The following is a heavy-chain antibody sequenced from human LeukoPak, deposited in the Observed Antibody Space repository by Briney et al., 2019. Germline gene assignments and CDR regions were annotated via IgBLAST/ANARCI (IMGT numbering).Heavy chain of an antibody. V-gene: IGHV4-31*03. CDR2: IYYSGST. CDR1: GGSISNGGYY. CDR3: AREAGYSYGYIHL. Sequence: SETLSLTCTVSGGSISNGGYYWSWIRQHPGKGLEWIGYIYYSGSTYYNPSLKSRVTISVDTSKNQFSLKLSSVTAADTAVYYCAREAGYSYGYIHLWGQGTLVTVSS. D-gene: IGHD5-18*01. J-gene: IGHJ5*02.